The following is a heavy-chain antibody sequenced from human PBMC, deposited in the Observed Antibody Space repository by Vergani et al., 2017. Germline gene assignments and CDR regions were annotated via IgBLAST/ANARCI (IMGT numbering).Heavy chain of an antibody. CDR1: GFTFSSYS. D-gene: IGHD5-12*01. CDR3: ARGTPGYQGGDRRFDP. Sequence: QLVESGGGLVQPGGSLRLSCAASGFTFSSYSMSWVRQAPGKGQEWVSFISSSSTTISYADSVKGRFTISRDNGEYSLYLQMNSLRAEDTAVYFCARGTPGYQGGDRRFDPWGQGTLVTVSS. V-gene: IGHV3-48*01. J-gene: IGHJ5*02. CDR2: ISSSSTTI.